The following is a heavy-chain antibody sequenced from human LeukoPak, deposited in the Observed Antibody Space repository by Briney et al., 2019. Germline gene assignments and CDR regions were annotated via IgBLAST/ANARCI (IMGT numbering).Heavy chain of an antibody. V-gene: IGHV4-4*08. CDR2: MSNSGST. J-gene: IGHJ4*02. D-gene: IGHD1/OR15-1a*01. Sequence: PSETLSLTCTVSGGSISSYYWSWIREPPGKGLGWIGYMSNSGSTNYNPSLKSRVTVSVDTSKNQFSLKLSSVTAADTAVYYCARSITGTRSKFDYWGQGTLVTVSS. CDR3: ARSITGTRSKFDY. CDR1: GGSISSYY.